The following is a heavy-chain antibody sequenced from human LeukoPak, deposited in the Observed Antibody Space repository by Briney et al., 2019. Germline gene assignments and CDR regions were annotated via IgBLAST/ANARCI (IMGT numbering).Heavy chain of an antibody. CDR3: AREQLPHQIYYYYYGMDV. J-gene: IGHJ6*02. CDR1: GFIFSTYA. CDR2: ISGSGDTT. D-gene: IGHD2-2*01. Sequence: PGGSLRLSCAGSGFIFSTYAMTWVRQAPGKGLEWVSGISGSGDTTYSADSAKGRFTISRDNSKNTLYLKMNTLRAEDTDVYYCAREQLPHQIYYYYYGMDVWGHGTTVTVSS. V-gene: IGHV3-23*01.